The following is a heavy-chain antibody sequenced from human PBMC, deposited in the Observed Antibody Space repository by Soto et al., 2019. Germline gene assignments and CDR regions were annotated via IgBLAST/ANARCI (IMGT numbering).Heavy chain of an antibody. D-gene: IGHD1-26*01. CDR1: GYTFTGYY. CDR2: VNPNSGGT. J-gene: IGHJ3*02. Sequence: ASVKVSCKASGYTFTGYYMHWVRQAPGQGLEWMGWVNPNSGGTNYAQKFQGRVTMTRATSISTAYMELSRLRSDDTAVYYCARERGNMARSGMKDAVDIWGQGTMVT. CDR3: ARERGNMARSGMKDAVDI. V-gene: IGHV1-2*02.